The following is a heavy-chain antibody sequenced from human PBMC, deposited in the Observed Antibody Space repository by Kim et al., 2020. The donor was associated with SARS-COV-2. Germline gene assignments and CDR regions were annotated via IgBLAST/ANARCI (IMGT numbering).Heavy chain of an antibody. D-gene: IGHD3-3*01. CDR3: ARDGGSPIFGVGIILYYFDL. CDR2: ISNDGLNQ. CDR1: GFTFNSHA. J-gene: IGHJ4*02. V-gene: IGHV3-30*03. Sequence: LSLTCAASGFTFNSHAIHWVRQAAGKGLEWVAVISNDGLNQSYADSVKGRFSVSRDNSKNTVHLQMDNLRSEDTAVYFCARDGGSPIFGVGIILYYFDLWGQGTRVTVSS.